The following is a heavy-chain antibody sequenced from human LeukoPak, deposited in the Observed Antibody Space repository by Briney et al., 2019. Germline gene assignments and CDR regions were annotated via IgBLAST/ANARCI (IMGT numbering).Heavy chain of an antibody. CDR1: GFTFSNHA. V-gene: IGHV3-23*01. D-gene: IGHD4-17*01. J-gene: IGHJ4*02. CDR3: VRGDYGDYTLFDY. Sequence: GGSLRLSCAASGFTFSNHAMNWVRQAPGKGLEWVSIISGSGTVTYYADSVKGRFTISRDNSKNTLYLQMNSLRAEDTAVYYCVRGDYGDYTLFDYWGQGTLVTVSS. CDR2: ISGSGTVT.